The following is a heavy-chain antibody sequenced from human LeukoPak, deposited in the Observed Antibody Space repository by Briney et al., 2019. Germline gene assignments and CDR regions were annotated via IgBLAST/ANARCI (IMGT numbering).Heavy chain of an antibody. V-gene: IGHV4-34*01. J-gene: IGHJ6*02. Sequence: SETLSLTCAVYGGSFSGYYWSWIRQPPGKGLEWIGEINHSGSTNYNPSLKSRVTISVDTSKNQFSLKLSSVTAADTAVYYCAREKAAAGTYYGMDVWGQGTTVTVSS. CDR3: AREKAAAGTYYGMDV. CDR2: INHSGST. CDR1: GGSFSGYY. D-gene: IGHD6-13*01.